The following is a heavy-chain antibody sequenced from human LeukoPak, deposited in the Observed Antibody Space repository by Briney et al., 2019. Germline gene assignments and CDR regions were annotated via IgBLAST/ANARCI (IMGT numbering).Heavy chain of an antibody. J-gene: IGHJ3*02. CDR1: GFTFSSYW. D-gene: IGHD6-13*01. Sequence: GGSLRLSCAASGFTFSSYWMSWVRQAPGKGLEWVANIKQDGSEKYYVDSVKGRFTISRDNAKNSLYLQMNSLRAEDTAVYYCARDIGCSWYVLDAFDIWGQGTMVTVSS. V-gene: IGHV3-7*03. CDR3: ARDIGCSWYVLDAFDI. CDR2: IKQDGSEK.